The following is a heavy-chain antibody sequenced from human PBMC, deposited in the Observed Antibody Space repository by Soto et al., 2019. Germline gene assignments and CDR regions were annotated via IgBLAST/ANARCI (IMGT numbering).Heavy chain of an antibody. D-gene: IGHD3-10*01. V-gene: IGHV4-4*07. Sequence: QVELQESVPRLVRPSETLYLTCTVSGGSMSGYHWSWVRQPAGKGLEWIGRVHSTGSTDYNPSVESRITVSLDTSKKQFSLKLRSVTAADTALYFCARDSVSLTLFDYWGQGILVTVSS. CDR3: ARDSVSLTLFDY. J-gene: IGHJ4*02. CDR2: VHSTGST. CDR1: GGSMSGYH.